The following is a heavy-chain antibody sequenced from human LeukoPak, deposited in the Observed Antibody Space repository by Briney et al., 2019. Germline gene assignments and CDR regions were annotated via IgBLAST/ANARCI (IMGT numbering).Heavy chain of an antibody. D-gene: IGHD2-15*01. CDR1: GYTFTDYY. Sequence: GASVKVSCTASGYTFTDYYIHWVRQAPGQGLEWMGWINPNSGGTHSAQKFQGRVTMTRDTSISTAYVELTRLRSDDTAVYFCARYCSGGSCLDSDAFDIWGQGTMVTVSS. CDR3: ARYCSGGSCLDSDAFDI. J-gene: IGHJ3*02. V-gene: IGHV1-2*02. CDR2: INPNSGGT.